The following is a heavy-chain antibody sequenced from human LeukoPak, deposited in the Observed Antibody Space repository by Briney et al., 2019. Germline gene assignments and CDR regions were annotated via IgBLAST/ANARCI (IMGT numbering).Heavy chain of an antibody. CDR3: AKELGGAGTGTFDY. Sequence: GGSLRLSCAVSGFTFDDDAMHWVRQVPGKGLEWVSGISWNSGSIGYADSVKGRFTISRDNAKNSLYLQMNSLRAEDMALYYCAKELGGAGTGTFDYWGQGTLVTVSS. V-gene: IGHV3-9*03. J-gene: IGHJ4*02. D-gene: IGHD6-19*01. CDR1: GFTFDDDA. CDR2: ISWNSGSI.